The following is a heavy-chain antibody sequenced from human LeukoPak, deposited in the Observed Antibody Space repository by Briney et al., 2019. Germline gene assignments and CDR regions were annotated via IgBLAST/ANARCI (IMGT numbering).Heavy chain of an antibody. D-gene: IGHD3-10*01. CDR2: INPNSGGT. J-gene: IGHJ3*02. V-gene: IGHV1-2*02. Sequence: GASVKVSCKASGYIFTGYYMQWLRQAPGQGPEWMGWINPNSGGTNYAQKFQGRVTMTRDTSISTAYMELSRLRSDDTAVYYCARASGNWIDAFDIWGQGTMVTVSS. CDR1: GYIFTGYY. CDR3: ARASGNWIDAFDI.